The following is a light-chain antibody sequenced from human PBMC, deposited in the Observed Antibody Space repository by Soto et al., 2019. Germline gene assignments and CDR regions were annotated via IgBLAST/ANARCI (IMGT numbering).Light chain of an antibody. CDR1: QAIDSY. CDR2: AAS. CDR3: QQTPFT. Sequence: DIQLTQSPSFLSASVGDRVTITCRASQAIDSYLAWYQQKPGKAPKVLIYAASTLQSGVPSRFSGSGSGTEFTLTISSLQPEDFATYYCQQTPFTSGPGTKVDIK. J-gene: IGKJ3*01. V-gene: IGKV1-9*01.